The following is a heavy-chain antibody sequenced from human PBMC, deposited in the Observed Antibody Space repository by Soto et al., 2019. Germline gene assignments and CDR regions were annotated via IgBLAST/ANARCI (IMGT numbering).Heavy chain of an antibody. Sequence: ASVKVSCKASGYTFTSYGISWVRQAPGQGLEWMGWISAYNGNTNYAQKLQGRVTMTTDTSTSTAYMELRSLRSDDTAVYYCARDAVYCSSTSCYFDYWGQGTLVPVSS. CDR2: ISAYNGNT. V-gene: IGHV1-18*01. J-gene: IGHJ4*02. D-gene: IGHD2-2*01. CDR1: GYTFTSYG. CDR3: ARDAVYCSSTSCYFDY.